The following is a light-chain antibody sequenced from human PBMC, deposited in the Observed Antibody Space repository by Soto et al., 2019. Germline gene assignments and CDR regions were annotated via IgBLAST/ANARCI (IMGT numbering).Light chain of an antibody. CDR2: DVS. Sequence: QSALTQPRSVSGSHGQSVTISCTGTSSDVGGYNYVSWYQQHPGKAPKLMIYDVSERPSGVPDRFSGSKSGNTASLTISGLKAEDEADYYCCSYAGSFYVFGTGTKVTVL. V-gene: IGLV2-11*01. CDR3: CSYAGSFYV. J-gene: IGLJ1*01. CDR1: SSDVGGYNY.